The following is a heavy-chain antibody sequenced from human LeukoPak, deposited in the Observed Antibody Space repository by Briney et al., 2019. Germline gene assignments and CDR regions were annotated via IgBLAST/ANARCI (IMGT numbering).Heavy chain of an antibody. V-gene: IGHV3-23*01. CDR1: AFTFSSHA. CDR2: ISGSGGST. CDR3: AKVRRWLQLLSDY. Sequence: GGSLRLSCAASAFTFSSHAMSWVRQAPGKGLEWVSAISGSGGSTYYADSVKGRFTISRDNSKNTLYLQMNSLRAEDTAVYYCAKVRRWLQLLSDYWGQGTLVTVSS. J-gene: IGHJ4*02. D-gene: IGHD5-24*01.